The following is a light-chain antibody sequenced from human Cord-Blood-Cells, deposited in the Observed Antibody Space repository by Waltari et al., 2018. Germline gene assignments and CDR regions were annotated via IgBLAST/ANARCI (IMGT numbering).Light chain of an antibody. J-gene: IGLJ3*02. Sequence: QSALTQPRSVSGSPGQSVTISCTGTSSDVGGYNYVSWYQQHPGKAPKLMIYDVSKRPSGVPDRFPGSKSGNTASLTISGLQAEDEADYYCCSYAGRVFGGGTKLTVL. CDR1: SSDVGGYNY. CDR2: DVS. V-gene: IGLV2-11*01. CDR3: CSYAGRV.